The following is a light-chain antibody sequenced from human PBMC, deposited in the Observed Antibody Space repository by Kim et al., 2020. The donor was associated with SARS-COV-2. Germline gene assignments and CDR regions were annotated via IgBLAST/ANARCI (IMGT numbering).Light chain of an antibody. Sequence: APGKTATITCGGNNIGSENVHWYQQQPGQAPVLVIHYDDGRPSGIPDRFSGSKSGNTATLTISRVEAGDEDDYYCQVWDRSSDQVLFGGGTKVTVL. CDR1: NIGSEN. V-gene: IGLV3-21*04. J-gene: IGLJ2*01. CDR2: YDD. CDR3: QVWDRSSDQVL.